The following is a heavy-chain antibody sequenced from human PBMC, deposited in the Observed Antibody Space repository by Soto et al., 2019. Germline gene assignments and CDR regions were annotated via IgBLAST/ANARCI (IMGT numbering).Heavy chain of an antibody. D-gene: IGHD1-26*01. V-gene: IGHV4-30-4*01. CDR2: IHSGGTT. CDR3: ARGPSGDKVDY. Sequence: QVRLQEPVPRLVEPSHTLSLTCTVSGASISNGYYSWSWIRQSPGTGLEWIGHIHSGGTTYSNPSLKSRLTISVDMSKNQFSLKLSSLTAADTAVYYCARGPSGDKVDYWGQGTLVTVSS. CDR1: GASISNGYYS. J-gene: IGHJ4*02.